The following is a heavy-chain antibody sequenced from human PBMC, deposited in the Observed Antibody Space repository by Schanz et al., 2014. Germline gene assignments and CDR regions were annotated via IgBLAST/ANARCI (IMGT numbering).Heavy chain of an antibody. Sequence: EVRLVESGGGLVKPGGSLRLSCVVSGFPLSNYRMNWVRQSPGKGLEWVSCIRGSGGSTLYADSVQGRFTISRDDSKNMLYLQMNSLRAEDTAVYYCAKVWKDHRIAGRPGWSDGMDVWGQGTTVTVSS. V-gene: IGHV3-23*04. J-gene: IGHJ6*02. CDR2: IRGSGGST. D-gene: IGHD6-6*01. CDR1: GFPLSNYR. CDR3: AKVWKDHRIAGRPGWSDGMDV.